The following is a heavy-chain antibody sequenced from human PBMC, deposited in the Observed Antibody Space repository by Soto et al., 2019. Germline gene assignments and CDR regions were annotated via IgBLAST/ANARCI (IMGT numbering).Heavy chain of an antibody. J-gene: IGHJ6*02. CDR1: GLTFSSSG. CDR3: AKSNRFGGLDV. V-gene: IGHV3-30*18. Sequence: GASLRLSCAASGLTFSSSGMHWGRQAPGKGLEWVAVISYDGSNKYYADSVKGRFTISRDNSKNTLYLQMNSLRAEDTAVYYCAKSNRFGGLDVWGQGTTVTVSS. D-gene: IGHD3-10*01. CDR2: ISYDGSNK.